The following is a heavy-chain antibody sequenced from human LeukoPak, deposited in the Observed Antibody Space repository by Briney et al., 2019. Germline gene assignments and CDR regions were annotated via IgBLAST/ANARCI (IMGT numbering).Heavy chain of an antibody. D-gene: IGHD3-22*01. J-gene: IGHJ4*02. CDR2: ISGSGGST. V-gene: IGHV3-23*01. Sequence: GGSLRLSCAACGFTFSSASMSWVRQAPGKGLEWVSAISGSGGSTYYADYVKGRFTISRDNSNYTQYLQMNNLRAEDTAGYYCEYVTLSDVVVTAWGYWGQGTLVTVSS. CDR1: GFTFSSAS. CDR3: EYVTLSDVVVTAWGY.